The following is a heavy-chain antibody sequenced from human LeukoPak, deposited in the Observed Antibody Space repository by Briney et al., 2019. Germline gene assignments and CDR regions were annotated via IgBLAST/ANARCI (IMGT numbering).Heavy chain of an antibody. CDR3: ARSRITMVRGVNQGFDP. CDR1: GYTFTSNY. D-gene: IGHD3-10*01. V-gene: IGHV1-46*01. CDR2: ISPSGGST. Sequence: GASVKVSCKAFGYTFTSNYMHWVRQAPGQGPEWMGVISPSGGSTTYAQKFQGRVTMTRDTSISTAYMELSRLRSDDTAVYYCARSRITMVRGVNQGFDPWGQGTLVTVSS. J-gene: IGHJ5*02.